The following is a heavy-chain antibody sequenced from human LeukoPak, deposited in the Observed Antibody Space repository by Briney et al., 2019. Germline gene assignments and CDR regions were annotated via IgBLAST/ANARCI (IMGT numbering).Heavy chain of an antibody. D-gene: IGHD3-22*01. V-gene: IGHV5-51*01. Sequence: PGESLKISCKGSGFNFTAYWIAWVRQMPGKGLEWMGISHHINSDTKYSPSFQGQVTISADKSSSTAYLQWNSLKASDTAMYYCARHHYYYDSIGNYGWFDSWGQGTLVTVSS. J-gene: IGHJ5*01. CDR2: SHHINSDT. CDR3: ARHHYYYDSIGNYGWFDS. CDR1: GFNFTAYW.